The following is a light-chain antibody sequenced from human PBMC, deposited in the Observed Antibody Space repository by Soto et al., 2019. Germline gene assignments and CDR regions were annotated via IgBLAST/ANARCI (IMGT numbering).Light chain of an antibody. CDR2: AAS. Sequence: EIVLTQSPGTLSLSPGEGGTLSCRASQSISSSYLAWYQQKPGQSPRLLFYAASSRATGVPDRFSGSGSGTDFTLTISRLEPEDFAVYYCQQYNNWPLWTFGQGTKVEIK. V-gene: IGKV3-20*01. J-gene: IGKJ1*01. CDR1: QSISSSY. CDR3: QQYNNWPLWT.